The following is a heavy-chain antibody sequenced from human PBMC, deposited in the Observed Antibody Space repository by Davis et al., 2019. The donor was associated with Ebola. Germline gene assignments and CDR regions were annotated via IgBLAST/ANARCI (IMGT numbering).Heavy chain of an antibody. CDR2: ISAYNGNT. Sequence: ASVKVSCKASGYTFTSYGISWVRQAPGQGLEWMGWISAYNGNTNYAQKFQGRVTITADKSTSTAYMELSSLRSEDTAVYYCARESNAGTGGDYWGQGTLVTVSS. J-gene: IGHJ4*02. CDR3: ARESNAGTGGDY. CDR1: GYTFTSYG. D-gene: IGHD6-13*01. V-gene: IGHV1-18*01.